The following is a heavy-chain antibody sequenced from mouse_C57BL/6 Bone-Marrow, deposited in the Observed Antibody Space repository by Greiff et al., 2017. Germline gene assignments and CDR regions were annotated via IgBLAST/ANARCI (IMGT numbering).Heavy chain of an antibody. V-gene: IGHV1-78*01. J-gene: IGHJ2*01. CDR2: IYPRDGST. CDR1: GYTFTDHT. D-gene: IGHD3-2*02. CDR3: AKSGRQLRLYFDY. Sequence: VQLQQSDAELVKPGASVKISCKVSGYTFTDHTIHWMKQRPEQGLEWIGDIYPRDGSTKYNEKFKGKATLTADKSSSTAYMQLKSLASEDSAVYFCAKSGRQLRLYFDYWGKGTTLTVSS.